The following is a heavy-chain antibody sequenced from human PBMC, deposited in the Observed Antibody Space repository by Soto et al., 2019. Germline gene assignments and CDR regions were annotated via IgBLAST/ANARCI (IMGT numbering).Heavy chain of an antibody. D-gene: IGHD4-17*01. V-gene: IGHV3-23*01. CDR1: RFTFSSYA. CDR2: ISGGGAGT. CDR3: AKGVTTAAPYYSDY. Sequence: GSLRLSCAASRFTFSSYAMSWVRQAPGKGLEWVSSISGGGAGTYSADSVKGRFTISRDNSKNTLYLQMNSLRAEDTAVYYCAKGVTTAAPYYSDYWGPGTLVTVSS. J-gene: IGHJ4*02.